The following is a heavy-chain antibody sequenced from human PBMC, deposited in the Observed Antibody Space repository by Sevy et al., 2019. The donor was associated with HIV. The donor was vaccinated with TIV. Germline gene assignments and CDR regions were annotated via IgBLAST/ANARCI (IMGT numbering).Heavy chain of an antibody. J-gene: IGHJ6*03. D-gene: IGHD2-21*02. CDR3: AREVRKPRLRYYYMDV. CDR2: INHSGST. CDR1: GGPFSGYY. V-gene: IGHV4-34*01. Sequence: SETLSLTCAVYGGPFSGYYWSWIGQPPGKGLEWIGEINHSGSTNYNPSLKSRVTISVDTSKNQFSLKLSSVTAADTAVYYCAREVRKPRLRYYYMDVWGKGTTVTVSS.